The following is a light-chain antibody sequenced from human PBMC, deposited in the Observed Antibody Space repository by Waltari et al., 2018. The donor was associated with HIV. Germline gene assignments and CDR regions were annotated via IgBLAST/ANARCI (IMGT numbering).Light chain of an antibody. J-gene: IGKJ1*01. CDR3: QQYDNRPPWT. Sequence: DIVMTQSPATLSVSPGERATLSCRASQSLRSSLAWYQQKPGQAPRLRIYDASIRATGVPGRFSGSGSGTEFTLTISSLQSEDFAVYYCQQYDNRPPWTFGQGTKVEIK. CDR1: QSLRSS. CDR2: DAS. V-gene: IGKV3-15*01.